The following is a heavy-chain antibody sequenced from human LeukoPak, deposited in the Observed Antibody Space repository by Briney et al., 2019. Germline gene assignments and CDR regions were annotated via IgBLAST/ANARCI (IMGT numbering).Heavy chain of an antibody. CDR2: IKGGIGTI. V-gene: IGHV3-15*01. CDR1: GYTFTSYG. J-gene: IGHJ4*02. D-gene: IGHD1-14*01. CDR3: SSDVAAYNPYALDH. Sequence: SCKASGYTFTSYGISWVRQAPGKGLEWVGRIKGGIGTIDYAAPVQGRFTISKDDSTNTLYLQMNSLKTEDTAVYYCSSDVAAYNPYALDHWGQGILVTVSS.